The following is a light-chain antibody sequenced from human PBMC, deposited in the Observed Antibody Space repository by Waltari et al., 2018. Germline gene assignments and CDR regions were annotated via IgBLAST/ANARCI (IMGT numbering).Light chain of an antibody. Sequence: DIQMTQSPSTLSASVGDSVTITCRASQSIVTWFAWYQQKPGKAPKLLIYMASRLEGGVPSRFSASGSGTEFTLTISSLQPDDFATYYCQQYKSSSYTFGQGTKLEI. V-gene: IGKV1-5*03. CDR2: MAS. CDR1: QSIVTW. CDR3: QQYKSSSYT. J-gene: IGKJ2*01.